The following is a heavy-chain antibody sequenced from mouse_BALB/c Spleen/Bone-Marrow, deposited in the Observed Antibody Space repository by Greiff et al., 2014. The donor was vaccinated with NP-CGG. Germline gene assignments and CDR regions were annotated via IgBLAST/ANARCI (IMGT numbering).Heavy chain of an antibody. CDR3: NGNYYAMDY. J-gene: IGHJ4*01. Sequence: VQLQQPGAELVRPGASVKLSCTASGFNFKDYYMHWVKQRPEQGLEWIGWIDPENGDTEYAPKFQGKATMTADTSSNTAYLQLSSLTSEDTAVYYCNGNYYAMDYWGQGTSVTVSS. CDR1: GFNFKDYY. CDR2: IDPENGDT. V-gene: IGHV14-4*02. D-gene: IGHD2-1*01.